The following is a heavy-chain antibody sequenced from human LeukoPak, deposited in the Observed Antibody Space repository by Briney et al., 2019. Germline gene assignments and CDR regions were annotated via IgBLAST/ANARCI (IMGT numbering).Heavy chain of an antibody. V-gene: IGHV3-7*03. D-gene: IGHD1-14*01. CDR1: GFTFSSYW. CDR2: IHPDSSDK. Sequence: GGSLRLSCAASGFTFSSYWMNWARQTPGKGLEWVANIHPDSSDKFYVDSMEGRFTISRDNTKNSLYLQIDNARLDDTGLYYCTRLPRETAGDYWGQGVPVIVSS. J-gene: IGHJ4*02. CDR3: TRLPRETAGDY.